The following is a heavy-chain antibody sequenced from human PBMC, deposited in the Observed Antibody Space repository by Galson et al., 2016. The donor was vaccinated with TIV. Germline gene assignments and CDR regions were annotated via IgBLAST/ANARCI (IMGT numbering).Heavy chain of an antibody. Sequence: SVKVSCKVSGYTLNELSMHWVRQAPGKGLEWMGVFDPQNGEPIYAQSFQDKVAMTEDKSTDTRYMELTNLRSEDSAVYYCVIGGLGGGFDLWGQGTMVTVSS. CDR2: FDPQNGEP. CDR3: VIGGLGGGFDL. D-gene: IGHD3-16*01. J-gene: IGHJ3*01. CDR1: GYTLNELS. V-gene: IGHV1-24*01.